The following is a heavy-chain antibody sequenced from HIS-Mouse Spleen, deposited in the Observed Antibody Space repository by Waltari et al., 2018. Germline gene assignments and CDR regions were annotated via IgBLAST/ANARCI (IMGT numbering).Heavy chain of an antibody. J-gene: IGHJ4*02. D-gene: IGHD7-27*01. CDR1: GYSFTSYW. CDR2: ICPGDYDT. CDR3: ARQKLGMGGYYFDY. V-gene: IGHV5-51*01. Sequence: EVQLVQSGAEVKKPGESLKISCKGSGYSFTSYWIGWVGQMPGKGLAWLGIICPGDYDTRYRPSFQGQVTISADKSISTAYLQWSSLKASDTAMYYCARQKLGMGGYYFDYWGQGTLVTVSS.